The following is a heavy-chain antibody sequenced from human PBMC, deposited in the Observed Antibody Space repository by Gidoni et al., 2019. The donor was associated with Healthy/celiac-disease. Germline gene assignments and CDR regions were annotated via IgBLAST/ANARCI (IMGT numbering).Heavy chain of an antibody. CDR1: GFPFTSYA. V-gene: IGHV3-23*01. CDR3: AKSKAIVVPPYYFDY. Sequence: EVQLLESGGGLVPPGGSLRLSCSASGFPFTSYAMSWVRQAPGKGLEWVSAISGSGGSTYYADSVKGRFTISRDNSKNTLYLQMNSLRAEDTAVYYCAKSKAIVVPPYYFDYWGQGTLVTVSS. D-gene: IGHD3-22*01. J-gene: IGHJ4*02. CDR2: ISGSGGST.